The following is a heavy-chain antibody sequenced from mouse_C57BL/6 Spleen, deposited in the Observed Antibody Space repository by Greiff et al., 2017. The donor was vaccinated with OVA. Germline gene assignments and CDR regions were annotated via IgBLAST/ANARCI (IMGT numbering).Heavy chain of an antibody. CDR2: IRNKANGYTT. V-gene: IGHV7-3*01. J-gene: IGHJ2*01. Sequence: EVMLVESGGGLVQPGGSLSLSCAASGFTFTDYYMSWVRQPPGKALEWLGFIRNKANGYTTEYSASVKCRFTISRDNSQSILYLQMNALRAEDSATYYCARYIGYSYFDYWGQGTTLTVSS. CDR1: GFTFTDYY. CDR3: ARYIGYSYFDY. D-gene: IGHD2-3*01.